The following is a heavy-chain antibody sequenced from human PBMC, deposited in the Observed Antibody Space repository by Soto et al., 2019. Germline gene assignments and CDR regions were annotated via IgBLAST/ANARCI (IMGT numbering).Heavy chain of an antibody. CDR3: ARDFWSGYYVHYGMDV. Sequence: VASVKVSCKASGYTFTGYYMHWVRQAPGQGLEWMGWINPNSGGTNYAQKFQGRVTMTRDTSISTAYMELSRLRSDDTAVYYCARDFWSGYYVHYGMDVWGQGTTVTVSS. CDR1: GYTFTGYY. CDR2: INPNSGGT. J-gene: IGHJ6*02. D-gene: IGHD3-3*01. V-gene: IGHV1-2*02.